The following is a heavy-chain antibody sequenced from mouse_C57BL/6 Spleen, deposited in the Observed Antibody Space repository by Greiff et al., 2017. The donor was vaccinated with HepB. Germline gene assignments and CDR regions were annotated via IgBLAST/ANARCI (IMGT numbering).Heavy chain of an antibody. Sequence: EVKVVESGGGLVKPGGSLKLSCAASGFTFSSYAMSWVRQTPEKRLEWVATISDGGSYTYYPDNVKGRFTISRDNAKNNLYLQMSHLKSEDTAMYYCARSYYYGSSLFAYWGQGTLVTVSA. CDR2: ISDGGSYT. J-gene: IGHJ3*01. CDR3: ARSYYYGSSLFAY. CDR1: GFTFSSYA. D-gene: IGHD1-1*01. V-gene: IGHV5-4*03.